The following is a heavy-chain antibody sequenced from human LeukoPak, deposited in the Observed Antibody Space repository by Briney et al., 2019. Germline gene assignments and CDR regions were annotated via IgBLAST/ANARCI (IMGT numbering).Heavy chain of an antibody. CDR3: ARVTGIITMIVDAFDI. J-gene: IGHJ3*02. V-gene: IGHV3-9*01. Sequence: GGSLRLSCAASGFTFDDYARHWIRQAPGKGLEWISGISWNSRSIGYADSVKGRFTIARDNARNSLYLQMNSLRAEDTAVYYCARVTGIITMIVDAFDIWGQGTMVTDSS. CDR1: GFTFDDYA. CDR2: ISWNSRSI. D-gene: IGHD3-22*01.